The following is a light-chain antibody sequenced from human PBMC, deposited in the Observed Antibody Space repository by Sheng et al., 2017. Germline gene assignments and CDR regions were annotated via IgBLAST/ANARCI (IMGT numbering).Light chain of an antibody. CDR3: QQCDNFPWT. Sequence: DIQMTQSPASLSASVGDRVTITCQASQDIGKYLNWYQQKPGKAPKLLIYDATNLEIGVPSRFSGSGSETDFTFTISSLQPEDIGTYYCQQCDNFPWTFGQGTKVEIK. CDR1: QDIGKY. J-gene: IGKJ1*01. CDR2: DAT. V-gene: IGKV1-33*01.